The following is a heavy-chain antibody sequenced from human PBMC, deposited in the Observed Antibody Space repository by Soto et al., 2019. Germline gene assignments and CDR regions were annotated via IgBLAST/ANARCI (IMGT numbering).Heavy chain of an antibody. CDR1: GLTFYTFA. V-gene: IGHV3-30-3*01. CDR3: ARDRTYNYENNGYFGH. CDR2: MSYDGSKE. D-gene: IGHD3-22*01. J-gene: IGHJ4*01. Sequence: QSGGSLRLSCATSGLTFYTFAMHWVRQAPGKGLEWVAVMSYDGSKEDYVDSVKGRFTISRDNSQKTLYPQMNSLRAEDTAVYYCARDRTYNYENNGYFGHWGQGTLVTVYS.